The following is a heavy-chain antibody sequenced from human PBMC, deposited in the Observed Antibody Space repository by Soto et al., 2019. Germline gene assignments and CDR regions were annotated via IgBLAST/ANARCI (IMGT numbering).Heavy chain of an antibody. Sequence: QVQLVQSGAEVKNPGSSVKVSCKASGGTFSNYGVNWVRQAPGQGLEWVGGIIATFGTPNYAQKFQGRLTITAENPPNTVYMDLSSLTSEDTAVYFCARGRYSGNALSLYYYFHGMDVWGQGTPVTVSS. D-gene: IGHD5-12*01. CDR1: GGTFSNYG. CDR3: ARGRYSGNALSLYYYFHGMDV. CDR2: IIATFGTP. J-gene: IGHJ6*02. V-gene: IGHV1-69*06.